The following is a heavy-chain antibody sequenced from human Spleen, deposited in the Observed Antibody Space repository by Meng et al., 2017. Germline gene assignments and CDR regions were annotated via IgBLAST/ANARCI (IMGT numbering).Heavy chain of an antibody. D-gene: IGHD6-13*01. J-gene: IGHJ5*02. CDR2: ITHSGST. CDR1: GGSFSTYY. V-gene: IGHV4-34*01. Sequence: VQRQQWGAGPFEPSETLSLTCAVYGGSFSTYYWSRIHQPPGKGLAWIREITHSGSTNSNPSLKSRVTISVDTSKNLFSLKMSSVTAADTAVYYCAREGRIIGASGASVWFDPWGQGTLVTVSS. CDR3: AREGRIIGASGASVWFDP.